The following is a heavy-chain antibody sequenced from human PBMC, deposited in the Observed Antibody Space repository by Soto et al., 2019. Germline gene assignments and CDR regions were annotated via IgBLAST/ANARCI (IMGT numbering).Heavy chain of an antibody. Sequence: DVQLVESGGGLIQPGESLRLSCAAFGLTISGQKYVAWVRQAPGKGLEWVSALYDVDGSFYADSVKGRFTTSSDSSKTTVYLQTNDLRPDDTAVYYCATWHEREHAYDVWGQGTTVTVSS. CDR1: GLTISGQKY. D-gene: IGHD1-1*01. CDR3: ATWHEREHAYDV. J-gene: IGHJ3*01. V-gene: IGHV3-53*01. CDR2: LYDVDGS.